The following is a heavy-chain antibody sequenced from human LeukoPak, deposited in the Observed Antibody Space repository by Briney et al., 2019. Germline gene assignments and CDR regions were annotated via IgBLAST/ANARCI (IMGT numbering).Heavy chain of an antibody. CDR2: ISSSSSTI. D-gene: IGHD6-13*01. Sequence: PGGSLRLSCAASGFTSSSYSMNWVRQAPGKGLEWVSYISSSSSTIYYADSVKGRFTISRDNAKNSLYLQMNSLRAEDTAVYYCARDYGAAAAYKYFQHWGQGTLVTVSS. J-gene: IGHJ1*01. CDR3: ARDYGAAAAYKYFQH. CDR1: GFTSSSYS. V-gene: IGHV3-48*01.